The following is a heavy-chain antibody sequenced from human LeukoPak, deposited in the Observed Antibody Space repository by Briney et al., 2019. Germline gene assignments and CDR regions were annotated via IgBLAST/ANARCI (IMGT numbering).Heavy chain of an antibody. CDR1: GYTFTSYG. Sequence: VASVKVSCKASGYTFTSYGISWVRPAPGQGLEWMGWISAYNGNTNYAQKLQGRVTMTTDTSTSTAYMELRSLRSDDTAVYYCARGFSPVWFGEGWFDPWGQGTLVTVSS. J-gene: IGHJ5*02. CDR3: ARGFSPVWFGEGWFDP. CDR2: ISAYNGNT. V-gene: IGHV1-18*01. D-gene: IGHD3-10*01.